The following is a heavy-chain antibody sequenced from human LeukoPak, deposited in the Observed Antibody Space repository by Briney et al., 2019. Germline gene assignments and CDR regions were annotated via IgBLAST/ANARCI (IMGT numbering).Heavy chain of an antibody. CDR3: ARDSYSLYYDFWSGYYHWFDP. V-gene: IGHV1-8*01. CDR1: GYTFTSYD. Sequence: ASVKVSCKASGYTFTSYDINWVRQATGQGLELMGWMNPNSGNTGYAQKFQGRVTMTRNTSISTAYMELSSLRSEDTAVYYCARDSYSLYYDFWSGYYHWFDPWGQGTLVTVSS. D-gene: IGHD3-3*01. CDR2: MNPNSGNT. J-gene: IGHJ5*02.